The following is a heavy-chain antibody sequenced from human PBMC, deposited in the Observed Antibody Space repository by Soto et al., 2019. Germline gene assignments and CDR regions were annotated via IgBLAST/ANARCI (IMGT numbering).Heavy chain of an antibody. J-gene: IGHJ4*02. V-gene: IGHV1-69*13. D-gene: IGHD5-12*01. CDR1: GGTFSSYA. Sequence: ASVKVSCKASGGTFSSYAISWVRQAPGQGLEWMGGIIPIFGTANYAQKFQGRVTITADESTSTAYMELSSLRSEDTAVYYCARDEMSGYDLLYWGQGTLVTVSS. CDR3: ARDEMSGYDLLY. CDR2: IIPIFGTA.